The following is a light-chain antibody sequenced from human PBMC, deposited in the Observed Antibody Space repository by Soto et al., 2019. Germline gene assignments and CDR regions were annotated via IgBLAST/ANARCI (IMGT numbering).Light chain of an antibody. CDR1: QSVSSN. Sequence: ILMTQSPSTLSVSPGERATLSCRASQSVSSNLAWYQQKPGQAPRLLIYGASTRATGIPARFSGSGSGTEFTFTISSLQSEDFAVYYCQQYNNWPITFGQGTRLEIK. CDR3: QQYNNWPIT. V-gene: IGKV3D-15*01. J-gene: IGKJ5*01. CDR2: GAS.